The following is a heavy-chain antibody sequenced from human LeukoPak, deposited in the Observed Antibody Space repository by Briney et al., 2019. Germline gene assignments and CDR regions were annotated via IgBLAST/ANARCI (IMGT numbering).Heavy chain of an antibody. CDR1: GLIFSAYS. V-gene: IGHV3-30*04. Sequence: GGSQRLSCTVSGLIFSAYSLYWVRQAPGKGLEWVAFIRHDGSDKYYIDSVKDRFIISRDNSKNTLYLQMNSLRTDDTAVYYCATEFNYYGSGSYGWGQGTLVTVSS. CDR2: IRHDGSDK. J-gene: IGHJ4*02. CDR3: ATEFNYYGSGSYG. D-gene: IGHD3-10*01.